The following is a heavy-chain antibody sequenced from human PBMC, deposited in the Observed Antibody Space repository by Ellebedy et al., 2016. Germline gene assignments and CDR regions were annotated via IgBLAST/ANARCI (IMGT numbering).Heavy chain of an antibody. CDR3: ARDFRPSPYYYYGMDV. D-gene: IGHD6-6*01. J-gene: IGHJ6*02. CDR1: GGSISSGDYY. CDR2: IYTSGST. V-gene: IGHV4-61*02. Sequence: SETLSLTXTVSGGSISSGDYYWSWIRQPAGKGLEWIGRIYTSGSTNYNPSLKSRVTMSVDTAKNQFSLKLSSVTAADTAVYYCARDFRPSPYYYYGMDVWGQGTTVTVSS.